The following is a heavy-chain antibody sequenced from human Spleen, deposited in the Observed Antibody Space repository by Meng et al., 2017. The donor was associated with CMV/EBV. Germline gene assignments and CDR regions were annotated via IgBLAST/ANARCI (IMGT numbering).Heavy chain of an antibody. V-gene: IGHV4-34*01. J-gene: IGHJ4*02. Sequence: VYGGSFSGYSWSWIRQPPGKGLEWIGEIDRSGSTNSNPSLKSRVTISVDTSKNQFSLRLSSVTAADTAVYYCARGLAYSGYLDYFDYWGQGTLVTVSS. CDR1: GGSFSGYS. CDR3: ARGLAYSGYLDYFDY. D-gene: IGHD5-12*01. CDR2: IDRSGST.